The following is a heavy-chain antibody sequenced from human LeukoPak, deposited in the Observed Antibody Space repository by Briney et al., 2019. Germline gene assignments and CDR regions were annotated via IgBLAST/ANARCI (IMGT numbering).Heavy chain of an antibody. CDR2: MYASGST. J-gene: IGHJ6*03. D-gene: IGHD4-17*01. CDR3: TRGLYGDYAYYYYYMDV. V-gene: IGHV4-39*07. CDR1: GGSISSSSYY. Sequence: SETLSLTCTVSGGSISSSSYYWGWIRQPPGKGLEWIGSMYASGSTYYNPSLKSRVTISVDTSKNQFSLKLSSVTAADTAVYYCTRGLYGDYAYYYYYMDVWGKGTTVTISS.